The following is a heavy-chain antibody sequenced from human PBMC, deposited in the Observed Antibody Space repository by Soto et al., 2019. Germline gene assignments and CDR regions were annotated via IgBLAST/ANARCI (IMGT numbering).Heavy chain of an antibody. D-gene: IGHD2-2*01. J-gene: IGHJ4*02. Sequence: EVQVVESGGGLVQPGGSLRLSCAASGFSVTNNYMNWVRQAPGKGLEWVSIIDIGGNTYYADSVKDRFTISRDNSSNTLYLHMDSLRAEDMAVYYCARGRGSTGYLGREHYFDYWGQGTLVTVSP. V-gene: IGHV3-66*01. CDR3: ARGRGSTGYLGREHYFDY. CDR1: GFSVTNNY. CDR2: IDIGGNT.